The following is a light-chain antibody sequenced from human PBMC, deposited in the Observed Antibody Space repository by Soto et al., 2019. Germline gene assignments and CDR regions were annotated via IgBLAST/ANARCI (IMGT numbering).Light chain of an antibody. CDR1: QSVSSK. J-gene: IGKJ1*01. CDR2: GAS. V-gene: IGKV3-15*01. Sequence: EIVLTPSPGTLSLSPGERATLSCRASQSVSSKLAWYQQKPGQAPRLLIYGASTRATGIPARFSGSGSGTEFTLTISSLQSEDFAVYYCQQYNDWPPTFGQGTKVDIK. CDR3: QQYNDWPPT.